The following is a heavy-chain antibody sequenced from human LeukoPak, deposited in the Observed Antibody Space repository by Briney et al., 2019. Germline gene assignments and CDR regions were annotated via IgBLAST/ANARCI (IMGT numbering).Heavy chain of an antibody. CDR1: GFTFSSYS. D-gene: IGHD3-10*01. CDR3: ARDRSPGNFDY. Sequence: GALRLSCAATGFTFSSYSMNWVRQAPGKGLEWVANIKQDGSEKYYVDSVKGRFTISRDNAKNSLYLQMNSLRAEDTAVYYCARDRSPGNFDYWGQGTLVTVSS. J-gene: IGHJ4*02. V-gene: IGHV3-7*01. CDR2: IKQDGSEK.